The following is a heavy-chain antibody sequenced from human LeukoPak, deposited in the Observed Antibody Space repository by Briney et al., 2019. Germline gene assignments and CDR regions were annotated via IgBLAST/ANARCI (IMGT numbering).Heavy chain of an antibody. CDR2: ITWNSDTI. CDR1: GFTFDDYA. D-gene: IGHD3-22*01. V-gene: IGHV3-9*01. Sequence: PGGSLRLSCAASGFTFDDYAMHWVRQAPGKGLEWVSGITWNSDTIDYADSVKGRFTNSRDNAKNSLYLQMNSLRAEDTALYYCAKDNYYDSSGYYGLDFDYWGQGTLVTVSS. CDR3: AKDNYYDSSGYYGLDFDY. J-gene: IGHJ4*02.